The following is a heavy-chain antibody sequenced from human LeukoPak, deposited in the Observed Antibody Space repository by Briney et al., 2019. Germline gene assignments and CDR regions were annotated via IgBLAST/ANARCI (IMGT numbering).Heavy chain of an antibody. D-gene: IGHD6-6*01. CDR2: ISGSGGST. Sequence: PRRSLRLSCAASGFTSTSYATSWVRHAPGKGLEWVSAISGSGGSTYYADSVKGRLTLSRDNSKHTLYLQMNSLRAEDTVVYYCAKGTEYSSSSGGFDYWGQGTLVTVSS. V-gene: IGHV3-23*01. CDR3: AKGTEYSSSSGGFDY. J-gene: IGHJ4*02. CDR1: GFTSTSYA.